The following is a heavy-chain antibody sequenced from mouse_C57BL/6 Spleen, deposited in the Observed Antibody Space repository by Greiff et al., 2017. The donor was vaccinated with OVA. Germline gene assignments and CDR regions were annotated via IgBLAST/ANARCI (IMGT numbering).Heavy chain of an antibody. V-gene: IGHV1-72*01. Sequence: VKVVESGAELVKPGASVKLSCKASGYTFTSYWMHWVKQRPGRGLEWIGRIDPNSGGTKYNEKFKSKATLTVDKPSSTAYMQLSSLTSEDSAVYYCARGNGYDGNYFDYWGQGTTLTVSS. CDR1: GYTFTSYW. J-gene: IGHJ2*01. D-gene: IGHD2-2*01. CDR2: IDPNSGGT. CDR3: ARGNGYDGNYFDY.